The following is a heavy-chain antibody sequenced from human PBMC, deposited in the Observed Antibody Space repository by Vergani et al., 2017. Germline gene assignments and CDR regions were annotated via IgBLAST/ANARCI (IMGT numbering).Heavy chain of an antibody. CDR3: AREVTTIKGGFDN. CDR1: GGSISSYY. J-gene: IGHJ4*02. Sequence: QVQLQESGPGLVKPSETLSLTCTVSGGSISSYYWSWIRQPPGKGLEWIGYIYYSGDTHYNPSLKSRVSISVDTSKNQFSLKLSSVTAADTAVYYCAREVTTIKGGFDNWGQGTLVTVSS. V-gene: IGHV4-59*12. D-gene: IGHD4-17*01. CDR2: IYYSGDT.